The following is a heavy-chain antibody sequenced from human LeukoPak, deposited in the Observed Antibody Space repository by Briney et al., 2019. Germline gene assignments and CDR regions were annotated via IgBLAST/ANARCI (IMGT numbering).Heavy chain of an antibody. CDR2: INPNSGGT. CDR1: GGTFSSYA. J-gene: IGHJ4*02. V-gene: IGHV1-2*02. Sequence: ASVKVSCKASGGTFSSYAISWVRQAPGQGLEWMGWINPNSGGTNYAQKFQGRVTMTRDTSISTAYMELRRLRSDDTAVYYCARDPLYGSGTYFFDWWGQGTLVTVSS. D-gene: IGHD3-10*01. CDR3: ARDPLYGSGTYFFDW.